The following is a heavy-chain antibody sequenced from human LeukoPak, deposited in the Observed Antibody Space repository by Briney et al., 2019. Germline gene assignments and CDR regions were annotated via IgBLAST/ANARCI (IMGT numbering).Heavy chain of an antibody. Sequence: PGGSLRLSCAASGLSFSDNYMSWVRQAPGKGLEWVSIIHSGGNIYYADSVKGRFTISRDNSKNTLYLQMNSLRAEDTAVYYCARDRGYAMDVWGQGTTVTVSS. CDR2: IHSGGNI. CDR3: ARDRGYAMDV. J-gene: IGHJ6*02. V-gene: IGHV3-53*01. D-gene: IGHD1-1*01. CDR1: GLSFSDNY.